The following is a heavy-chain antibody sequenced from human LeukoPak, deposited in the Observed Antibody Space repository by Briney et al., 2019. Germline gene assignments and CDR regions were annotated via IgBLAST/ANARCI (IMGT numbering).Heavy chain of an antibody. J-gene: IGHJ4*02. V-gene: IGHV1-69*04. CDR1: GGTFSSYA. CDR2: IIPILGIA. CDR3: ARSRRGGYSGYDPPPVFDY. Sequence: GASVKVSCKASGGTFSSYAISWVRQAPGQGLEWMGRIIPILGIANYAQKFQGRVTITADKSTSTAYMELSSLRSEDTAVYYRARSRRGGYSGYDPPPVFDYWGQGTLVTVSS. D-gene: IGHD5-12*01.